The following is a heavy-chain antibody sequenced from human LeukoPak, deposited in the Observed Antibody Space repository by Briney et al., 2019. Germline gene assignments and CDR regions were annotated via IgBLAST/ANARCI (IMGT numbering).Heavy chain of an antibody. CDR2: FHYSGST. CDR3: ARHRPNYYDSSGSFDY. D-gene: IGHD3-22*01. CDR1: SGSITTYY. V-gene: IGHV4-59*08. Sequence: NPSETLSLTCTVSSGSITTYYWSWIRQPPGKGLEWIGYFHYSGSTNYNPSLKSRVTISVDTSKNQFSLKLSSVTAADTAVYYCARHRPNYYDSSGSFDYWGQGTLVTVSS. J-gene: IGHJ4*02.